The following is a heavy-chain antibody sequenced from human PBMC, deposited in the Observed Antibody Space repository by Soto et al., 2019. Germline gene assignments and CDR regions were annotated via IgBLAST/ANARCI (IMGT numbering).Heavy chain of an antibody. CDR2: ISDSGAST. J-gene: IGHJ4*02. D-gene: IGHD2-15*01. CDR1: GFTFSGYA. V-gene: IGHV3-23*01. Sequence: LRLSCAASGFTFSGYAMSWVRQAPGKGLEWVSLISDSGASTYYADSVKGRFTISRDNSKNTLNLQMNSLRAEDTAVYYCAKRACSSGSFRTDYWGQGTLVTVSS. CDR3: AKRACSSGSFRTDY.